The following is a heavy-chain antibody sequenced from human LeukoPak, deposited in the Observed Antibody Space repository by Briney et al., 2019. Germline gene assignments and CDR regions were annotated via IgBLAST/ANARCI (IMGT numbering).Heavy chain of an antibody. D-gene: IGHD1-26*01. CDR3: AKDIIVGATTCDY. CDR2: ISGSGSST. CDR1: GFTFSSYA. Sequence: GGSLRLSCAASGFTFSSYAMSWVRQAPGKGLEWVSGISGSGSSTYYADSVKGRFTISRDNSMNTLYLQMSGLRGEDTAVYYCAKDIIVGATTCDYWGQGTLVTVSS. J-gene: IGHJ4*02. V-gene: IGHV3-23*01.